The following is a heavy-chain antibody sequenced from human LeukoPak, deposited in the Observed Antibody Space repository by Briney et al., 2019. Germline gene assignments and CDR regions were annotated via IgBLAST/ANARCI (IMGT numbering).Heavy chain of an antibody. D-gene: IGHD5-18*01. CDR1: GFTFSTYT. Sequence: GRSLGLSCAASGFTFSTYTMHWVRQAPGKGLERVAVISYDGSNYYYTDSVKGRFTISRDNSKNTLYLQMNSLRPEDTAVYFCARDPLPPSADPQYRHYGMDVWGQGTTVTVSS. CDR2: ISYDGSNY. CDR3: ARDPLPPSADPQYRHYGMDV. V-gene: IGHV3-30*04. J-gene: IGHJ6*02.